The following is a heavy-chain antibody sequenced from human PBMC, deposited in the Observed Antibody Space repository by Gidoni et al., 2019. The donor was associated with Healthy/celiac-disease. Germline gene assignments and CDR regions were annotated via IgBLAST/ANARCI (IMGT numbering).Heavy chain of an antibody. CDR1: GFTFDDYA. J-gene: IGHJ6*02. CDR3: AKEIRPGYSSSSGYYYYGMDV. V-gene: IGHV3-43*02. D-gene: IGHD6-6*01. Sequence: EVQLVESGGGVVQPGGSLRLSCAASGFTFDDYAMHWVRQAPGKGLEWVSLISGDGGSTYYADSVKGRFTISRDNSKNSLYLQMNSLRTEDTALYYCAKEIRPGYSSSSGYYYYGMDVWGQGTTVTVSS. CDR2: ISGDGGST.